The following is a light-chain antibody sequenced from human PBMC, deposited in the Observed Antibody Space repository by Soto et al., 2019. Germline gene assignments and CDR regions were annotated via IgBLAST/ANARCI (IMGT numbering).Light chain of an antibody. CDR2: GTS. CDR1: QNISRS. V-gene: IGKV3-15*01. Sequence: EIVMTQSPVTLSVSPGERATLYCRASQNISRSLAWYQQKPGQGPSLLIYGTSTRAGGVPARFSGGGSGTDFTLTISSLQPEDFATYYCQQFNNYLLTFGGGTKVDIK. J-gene: IGKJ4*01. CDR3: QQFNNYLLT.